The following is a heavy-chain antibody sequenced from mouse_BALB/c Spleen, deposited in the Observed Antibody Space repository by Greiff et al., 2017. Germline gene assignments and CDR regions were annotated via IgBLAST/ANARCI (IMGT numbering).Heavy chain of an antibody. CDR3: VRSDYGSRGFAY. Sequence: QAQLKQPGAELVKPGASVKLSCKASGYTFTSYWMHWVKQRPGQGLEWIGEINPSNGRTNYNEKFKSKATLTVDKSSSTAYMQLSSLTSEDSAVYYCVRSDYGSRGFAYWGQGTLVTVSA. D-gene: IGHD1-1*01. CDR1: GYTFTSYW. V-gene: IGHV1S81*02. CDR2: INPSNGRT. J-gene: IGHJ3*01.